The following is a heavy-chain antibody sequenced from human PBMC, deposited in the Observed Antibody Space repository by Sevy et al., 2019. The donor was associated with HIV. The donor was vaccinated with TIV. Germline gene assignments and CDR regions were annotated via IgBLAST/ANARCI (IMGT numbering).Heavy chain of an antibody. V-gene: IGHV3-7*03. CDR2: IKQDGSEK. D-gene: IGHD5-12*01. J-gene: IGHJ4*02. CDR1: GFTFSSYS. CDR3: ARGGYSGYDCFFDY. Sequence: GGSLRLSCAASGFTFSSYSMSWVRQAPGKGLEWVANIKQDGSEKYYVDSVKGRFTISRDNAKNSLYLQMNSLRAEDTAVYYCARGGYSGYDCFFDYWGQGTLVTVSS.